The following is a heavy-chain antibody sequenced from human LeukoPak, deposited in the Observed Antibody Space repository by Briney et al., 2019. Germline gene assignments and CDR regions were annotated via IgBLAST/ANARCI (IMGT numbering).Heavy chain of an antibody. D-gene: IGHD2-15*01. Sequence: GGSLRLSCAASGFTFSSYWMSWVRQAPGKGLEWVSVIYSGGSTYYADSVKGRFTISRDNSKNTLYLQMNSLRAEDTAVYYCARGKGGAFDIWGQGTMVTVSS. CDR1: GFTFSSYW. V-gene: IGHV3-66*01. CDR2: IYSGGST. J-gene: IGHJ3*02. CDR3: ARGKGGAFDI.